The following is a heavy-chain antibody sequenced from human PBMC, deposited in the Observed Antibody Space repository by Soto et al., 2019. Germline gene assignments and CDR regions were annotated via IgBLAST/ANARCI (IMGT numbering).Heavy chain of an antibody. V-gene: IGHV1-69*02. D-gene: IGHD2-2*01. CDR1: GGTFSSYT. CDR3: ASGVVVVPAAKSNHYYYYYMDV. Sequence: ASVKVSCKASGGTFSSYTISWVRQAPGQGLEWMGRIIPILGIANYAQKFQGRVTITADKSTSTAYMELSSLRSEDTAVYYCASGVVVVPAAKSNHYYYYYMDVWGKGTTVTVSS. J-gene: IGHJ6*03. CDR2: IIPILGIA.